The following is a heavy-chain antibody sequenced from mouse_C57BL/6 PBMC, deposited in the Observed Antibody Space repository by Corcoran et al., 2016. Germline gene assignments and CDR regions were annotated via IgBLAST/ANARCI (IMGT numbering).Heavy chain of an antibody. CDR1: GYTFTSYG. J-gene: IGHJ1*03. CDR3: AETVVDPVWYFDV. CDR2: IYPRSGNT. D-gene: IGHD1-1*01. V-gene: IGHV1-81*01. Sequence: QVQLQQSGAELARPGASVKLSCKASGYTFTSYGISWVKQRTGQGLEWIGEIYPRSGNTYYNEKFKGKATLTADKSSSTAYMELRSLTSEDSAVYFCAETVVDPVWYFDVWGTGTTVTVSS.